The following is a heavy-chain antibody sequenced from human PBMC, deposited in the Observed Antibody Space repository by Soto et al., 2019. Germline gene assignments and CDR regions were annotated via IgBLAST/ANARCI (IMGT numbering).Heavy chain of an antibody. CDR1: GFTFSSYA. Sequence: PGGSLRLSCAASGFTFSSYAVHWVRQAPGKGLEWVAVISYDGSNKYYADSVKGRFTISRDNSKNTLYLQMNSLRAEDTAVYYCARGGADYEVGGYFDYWGQGTLVTVSS. J-gene: IGHJ4*02. V-gene: IGHV3-30-3*01. CDR2: ISYDGSNK. D-gene: IGHD4-17*01. CDR3: ARGGADYEVGGYFDY.